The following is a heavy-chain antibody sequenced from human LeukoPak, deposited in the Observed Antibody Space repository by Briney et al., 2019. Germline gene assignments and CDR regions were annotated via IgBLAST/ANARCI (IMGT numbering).Heavy chain of an antibody. CDR2: ISSSSSTI. CDR3: ARGVARDYYGSGSYQGV. CDR1: GFTFSSYS. Sequence: GGSLRPSCAASGFTFSSYSMNWVRQAPGEGLEWVSYISSSSSTIYYADSVKGRFTISRDNAKNSLYLQMNSLRDEDTAVYYCARGVARDYYGSGSYQGVWGQGTTVTVSS. J-gene: IGHJ6*02. D-gene: IGHD3-10*01. V-gene: IGHV3-48*02.